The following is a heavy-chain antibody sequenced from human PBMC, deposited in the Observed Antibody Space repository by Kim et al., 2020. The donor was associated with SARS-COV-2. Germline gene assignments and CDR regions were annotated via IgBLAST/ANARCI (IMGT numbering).Heavy chain of an antibody. V-gene: IGHV3-74*01. J-gene: IGHJ6*02. CDR3: ARGAYYGMDV. Sequence: STFYADSVKGRFTSSRDNAKNTLYLPMNSRRAEDTAVYYCARGAYYGMDVWGQGTTVTVSS. CDR2: ST.